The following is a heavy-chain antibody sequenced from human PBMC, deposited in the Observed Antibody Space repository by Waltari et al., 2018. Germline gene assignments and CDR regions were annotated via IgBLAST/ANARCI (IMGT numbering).Heavy chain of an antibody. J-gene: IGHJ4*02. V-gene: IGHV3-33*01. CDR3: AANFDF. CDR2: IWYDGSNI. Sequence: QVQLVESGGGVVQPGGSLRLSCSASGLTFSRYGMHWVRQAPGKGLEGGSVIWYDGSNIYYADSVKGRFTISRDNSKNTVYLQMNSLRAEDTAVYYCAANFDFWGQGTLVTVSS. CDR1: GLTFSRYG.